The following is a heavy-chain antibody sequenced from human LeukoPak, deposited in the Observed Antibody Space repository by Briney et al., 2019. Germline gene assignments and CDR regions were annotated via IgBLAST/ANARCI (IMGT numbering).Heavy chain of an antibody. CDR2: IWNSGSTI. CDR1: RSILSVHY. Sequence: GGSLRLSCAASRSILSVHYMSWIRQAPGEGLEWVSYIWNSGSTIYYADSVKGRFTISRDNAKNSLYLQMNSLRAEDTGVYYCARGPYGRYYGGQGTMVTVSS. J-gene: IGHJ4*02. D-gene: IGHD3-16*01. V-gene: IGHV3-11*01. CDR3: ARGPYGRYY.